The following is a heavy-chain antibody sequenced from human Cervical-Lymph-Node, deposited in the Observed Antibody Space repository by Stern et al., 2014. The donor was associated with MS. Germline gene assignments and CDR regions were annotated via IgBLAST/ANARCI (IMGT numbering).Heavy chain of an antibody. V-gene: IGHV4-31*03. Sequence: VQLVESGPGLVKPSQTLSLTCTVSGGSISTVGYYWTWLRQHPGKGLVWIVYSYHSGSTYYNPSLKSRASISVDTSKTQFSLNVTSVTAADTALYYCARSDRLWGSFDYWGQGTLVTVSS. J-gene: IGHJ4*02. CDR3: ARSDRLWGSFDY. CDR2: SYHSGST. CDR1: GGSISTVGYY. D-gene: IGHD3-16*01.